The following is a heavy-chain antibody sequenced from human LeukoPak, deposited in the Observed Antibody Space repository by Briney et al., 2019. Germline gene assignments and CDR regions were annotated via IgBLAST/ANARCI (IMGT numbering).Heavy chain of an antibody. CDR1: GYTFTSHG. Sequence: ASVKVSFKASGYTFTSHGMSWVRQARGQGLEWMGWINTYNGNTNYAQKLQGRLTMTTDTSTSTAYMELKSLISDDTAVYYCTAVPKTSFDYWGQGTLVTVSS. CDR3: TAVPKTSFDY. J-gene: IGHJ4*02. V-gene: IGHV1-18*01. D-gene: IGHD6-19*01. CDR2: INTYNGNT.